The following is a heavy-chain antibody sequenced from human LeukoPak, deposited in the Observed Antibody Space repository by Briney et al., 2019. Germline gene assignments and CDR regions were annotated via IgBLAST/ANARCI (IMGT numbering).Heavy chain of an antibody. Sequence: PSDTLSLTCAVSGYSISSSNWWGWIRQPPGKGLEWIGYIYYSGSTNYNPSLKSRVTISVDKSKNQFSLKLSSVTAADTAVYYCARKKSSGYYPTGYWGQGTLVTVSS. V-gene: IGHV4-28*01. CDR2: IYYSGST. J-gene: IGHJ4*02. D-gene: IGHD3-22*01. CDR1: GYSISSSNW. CDR3: ARKKSSGYYPTGY.